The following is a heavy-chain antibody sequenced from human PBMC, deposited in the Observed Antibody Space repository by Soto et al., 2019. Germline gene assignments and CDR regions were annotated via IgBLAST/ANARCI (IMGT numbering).Heavy chain of an antibody. V-gene: IGHV4-4*02. CDR2: IYHTGGT. D-gene: IGHD6-19*01. CDR3: VRDSGNGWKDY. CDR1: GDSISNSYW. J-gene: IGHJ4*02. Sequence: SETLSLTCAVSGDSISNSYWWSWVRQPPGRGLEWIGEIYHTGGTNYNPSLKSRVTISVDKSENQFSLKLSSVTAADTAVYYCVRDSGNGWKDYWGQGTLVTVSS.